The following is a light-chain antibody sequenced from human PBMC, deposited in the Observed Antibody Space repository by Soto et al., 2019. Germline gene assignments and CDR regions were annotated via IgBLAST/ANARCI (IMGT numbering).Light chain of an antibody. CDR1: QSVSSSF. Sequence: TQSXGTLSFSLTDXXXXXXXAIQSVSSSFLAWYQQGXGQGRGVLIYGASXRGTGIPDRFSGSGSGTDFTLTISRLEPEDFAVYYCQQYFASLWAFGQGSKVDIK. J-gene: IGKJ1*01. V-gene: IGKV3-20*01. CDR2: GAS. CDR3: QQYFASLWA.